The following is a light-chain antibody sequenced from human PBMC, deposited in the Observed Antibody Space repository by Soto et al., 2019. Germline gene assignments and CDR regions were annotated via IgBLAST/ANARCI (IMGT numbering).Light chain of an antibody. CDR2: SAS. CDR3: QRYGGSPPVT. Sequence: EVVLTQSPGTLSLSPGERATLSCRASQSFSSSNLAWYQHKPGQPPKLIVYSASRSATGIPDRFSGSGSGTDFTLTISRLAPEDFALSSCQRYGGSPPVTFGGGTKVDIK. CDR1: QSFSSSN. V-gene: IGKV3-20*01. J-gene: IGKJ4*01.